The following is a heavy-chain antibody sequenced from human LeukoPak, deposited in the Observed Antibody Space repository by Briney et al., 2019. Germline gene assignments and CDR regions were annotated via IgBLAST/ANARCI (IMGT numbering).Heavy chain of an antibody. D-gene: IGHD2-15*01. V-gene: IGHV4-39*07. Sequence: SETLSLTCTVSGGSISSSSYYWGWIRQPPGKGLEWIGGVYYSGSTYYNPSLKSRVTVSVDTSKNQFSLKLSSVTAADTAVYYCARYHGAYCSGGSCRYFDYWGQGTLVTVSS. CDR1: GGSISSSSYY. CDR2: VYYSGST. J-gene: IGHJ4*02. CDR3: ARYHGAYCSGGSCRYFDY.